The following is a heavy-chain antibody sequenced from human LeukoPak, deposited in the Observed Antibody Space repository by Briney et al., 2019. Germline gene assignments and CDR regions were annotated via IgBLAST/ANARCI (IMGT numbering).Heavy chain of an antibody. CDR2: IGDSGGST. CDR3: ARSGGLLLWFGELLQGSSLDV. J-gene: IGHJ6*02. Sequence: HPGGSLRLSCAASGFTFSSYAMSWVRQAPGKGLEWVSAIGDSGGSTYYADSVKGRFTISRDNSKNTLYLQMNSLRAEDTAVYYCARSGGLLLWFGELLQGSSLDVWGQGTTVTVSS. D-gene: IGHD3-10*01. CDR1: GFTFSSYA. V-gene: IGHV3-23*01.